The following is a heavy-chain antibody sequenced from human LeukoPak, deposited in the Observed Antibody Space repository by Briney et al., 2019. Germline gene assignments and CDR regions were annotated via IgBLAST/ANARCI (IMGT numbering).Heavy chain of an antibody. Sequence: GGSLRLSCAASGVIVSSNYMSWVRQAPGKGLEWVSIIYSGGSTYYADSVKGRFTISRDNSKNTLYLQMNSLRAEDTAVYYCARARDKRGELTSYYYYYYMDVWGKGTTVTVSS. D-gene: IGHD1-26*01. J-gene: IGHJ6*03. CDR2: IYSGGST. CDR3: ARARDKRGELTSYYYYYYMDV. CDR1: GVIVSSNY. V-gene: IGHV3-53*05.